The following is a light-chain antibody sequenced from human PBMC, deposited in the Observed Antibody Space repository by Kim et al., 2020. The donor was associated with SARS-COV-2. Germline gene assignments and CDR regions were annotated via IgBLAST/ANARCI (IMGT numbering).Light chain of an antibody. CDR3: QQRGSWPPAVT. CDR2: DAA. V-gene: IGKV3-11*01. CDR1: HNVGIN. J-gene: IGKJ4*01. Sequence: PGEGATPSCRASHNVGINLAWYQQTPGQSPRLLIYDAAMRAAGIPDRFSGSGSGTDFTLTIGSLAPEDFGIYYCQQRGSWPPAVTFGGGTKVDIK.